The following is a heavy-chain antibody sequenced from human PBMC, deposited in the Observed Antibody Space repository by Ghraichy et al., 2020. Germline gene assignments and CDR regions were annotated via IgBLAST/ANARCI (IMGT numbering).Heavy chain of an antibody. CDR3: AKGLWSGYSLDYFHH. CDR2: ISGSGGTT. V-gene: IGHV3-23*01. CDR1: GFTFSRDA. D-gene: IGHD3-3*01. Sequence: RGSLRLSCSASGFTFSRDAMSWVRQAPGKGLEWVSGISGSGGTTYYADSVKGRFTISRDNSKNTLFVQMNSLRAEDTALYYCAKGLWSGYSLDYFHHWGQGTLVTVSS. J-gene: IGHJ1*01.